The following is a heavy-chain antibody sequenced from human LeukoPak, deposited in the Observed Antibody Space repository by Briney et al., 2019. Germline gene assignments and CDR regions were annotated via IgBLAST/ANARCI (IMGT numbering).Heavy chain of an antibody. D-gene: IGHD2-21*01. Sequence: PSETLSLTCTVSGGSISSSSYYWGWIRQPPGKGLEWIGSIYYSGSTYYNPSLKSRVTISVDTSKNQFSLKLSSVTAADTAVYYCASSRFLVRGTGGQGTLVTVSS. V-gene: IGHV4-39*01. J-gene: IGHJ4*02. CDR2: IYYSGST. CDR1: GGSISSSSYY. CDR3: ASSRFLVRGT.